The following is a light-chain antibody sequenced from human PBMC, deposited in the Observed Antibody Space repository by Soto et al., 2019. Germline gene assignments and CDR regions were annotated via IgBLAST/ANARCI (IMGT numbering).Light chain of an antibody. J-gene: IGKJ5*01. Sequence: DIKITQSPSTLSASVGDRVTITCRASQSLSGWLAWYQQEPGKAPKLLIYAASSLQTGVPSRFSGSGSETDFTLTLCSLQPEDFATYYCQQSYSTYLITFGQGTRLEIK. CDR1: QSLSGW. CDR3: QQSYSTYLIT. CDR2: AAS. V-gene: IGKV1-39*01.